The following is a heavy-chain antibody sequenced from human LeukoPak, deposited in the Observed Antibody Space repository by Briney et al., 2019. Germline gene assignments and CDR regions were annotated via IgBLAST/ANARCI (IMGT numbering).Heavy chain of an antibody. CDR2: IYYSGST. V-gene: IGHV4-30-2*06. CDR1: GGSISSGPYF. Sequence: PSETLSLTCSVSGGSISSGPYFWSWIRQSPGQGLEWIGYIYYSGSTYYNPSLKSRVTISVDRSKNQFSLKLSSVTAADTAVYYCARSARDCSSIRCHNEPYYYYYMDVWGKGTTVTVSS. CDR3: ARSARDCSSIRCHNEPYYYYYMDV. J-gene: IGHJ6*03. D-gene: IGHD2-2*01.